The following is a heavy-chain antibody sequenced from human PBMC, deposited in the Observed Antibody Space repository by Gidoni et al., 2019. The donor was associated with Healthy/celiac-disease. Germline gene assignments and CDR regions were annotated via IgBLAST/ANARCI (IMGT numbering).Heavy chain of an antibody. CDR2: IAYDGSNK. CDR1: GFPFSSYA. D-gene: IGHD2-15*01. J-gene: IGHJ4*02. Sequence: QVQLVESGGGVVQPGRSLRLPCAASGFPFSSYAMPWVRQAPGKGLEWVAVIAYDGSNKYYADSVKGRFTISRDNSKNTLYLQMNSLRAEDTAVYYCAREGYCSGGSCYEDPPNDYWGQGTLVTVSS. V-gene: IGHV3-30-3*01. CDR3: AREGYCSGGSCYEDPPNDY.